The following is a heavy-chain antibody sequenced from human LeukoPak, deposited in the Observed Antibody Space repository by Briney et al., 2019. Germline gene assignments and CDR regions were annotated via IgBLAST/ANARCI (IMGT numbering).Heavy chain of an antibody. CDR1: GFTFSSSW. Sequence: GGSLRLSCATSGFTFSSSWMSWVRQAPGKGLECVANIKEDGREKYYVDSVKGRFTISRDNAKNSLYLQMNSLRAEDTAVYYCARMGHDILVPSGMDVWGQGTTVTVSS. J-gene: IGHJ6*02. CDR3: ARMGHDILVPSGMDV. V-gene: IGHV3-7*01. CDR2: IKEDGREK. D-gene: IGHD1-1*01.